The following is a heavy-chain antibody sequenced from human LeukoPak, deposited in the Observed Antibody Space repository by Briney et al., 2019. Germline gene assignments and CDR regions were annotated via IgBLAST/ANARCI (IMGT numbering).Heavy chain of an antibody. J-gene: IGHJ4*02. D-gene: IGHD3-10*01. Sequence: SVKVSCKASGGTFSSYAISWVRQAPGQGLEWMGRIIPILGIANYAQKFQGRVTITADKSTSTAYMELSGLRSEDTAVYYCARGGRFGSGSAFFDYWGQGTLVTVSS. V-gene: IGHV1-69*04. CDR1: GGTFSSYA. CDR2: IIPILGIA. CDR3: ARGGRFGSGSAFFDY.